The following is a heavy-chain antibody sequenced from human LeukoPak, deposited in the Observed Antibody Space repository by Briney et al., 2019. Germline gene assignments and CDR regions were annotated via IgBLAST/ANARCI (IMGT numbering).Heavy chain of an antibody. Sequence: GGSLRLSCAASGFTFTKYWMTWVRQAPGKGLEWVAVISYDGSNKYYADSVKGRFTISRDNSKNTLYLQMNSLRAEDTAVYYCARDAYYYDSSGYSTAFDYWGQGTLVTVSS. CDR2: ISYDGSNK. V-gene: IGHV3-30-3*01. D-gene: IGHD3-22*01. J-gene: IGHJ4*02. CDR3: ARDAYYYDSSGYSTAFDY. CDR1: GFTFTKYW.